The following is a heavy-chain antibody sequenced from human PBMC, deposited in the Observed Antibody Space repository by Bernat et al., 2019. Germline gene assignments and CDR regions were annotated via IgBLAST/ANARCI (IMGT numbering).Heavy chain of an antibody. CDR3: ARYYDFWSGYDS. D-gene: IGHD3-3*01. CDR1: GYSFTDYY. J-gene: IGHJ4*02. Sequence: QVQLVQSGAEVKKPGASVKVSCKASGYSFTDYYIHWVRQAPGQGLEWMGRINPNGGGTDFAQRFQGSVTMTRDTSIRTAYMGLSGVKSDDTAIYYCARYYDFWSGYDSWGQGTLVTVSS. CDR2: INPNGGGT. V-gene: IGHV1-2*06.